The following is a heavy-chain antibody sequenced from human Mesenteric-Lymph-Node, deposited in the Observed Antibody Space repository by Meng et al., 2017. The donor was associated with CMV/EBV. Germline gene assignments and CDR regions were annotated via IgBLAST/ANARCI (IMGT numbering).Heavy chain of an antibody. Sequence: SGYTFSNYDSAWVRQAPGQGLEWMGSISTHNGHTTYAENLQVRLTMTTDTSTSTAYMELTNLRSDDTAVYFCARGGSFSGHYYGSYWGQGTLITVSS. D-gene: IGHD1-26*01. CDR1: GYTFSNYD. V-gene: IGHV1-18*01. CDR3: ARGGSFSGHYYGSY. J-gene: IGHJ4*02. CDR2: ISTHNGHT.